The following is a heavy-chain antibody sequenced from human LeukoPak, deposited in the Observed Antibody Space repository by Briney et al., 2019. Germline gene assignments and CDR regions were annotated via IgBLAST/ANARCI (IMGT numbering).Heavy chain of an antibody. CDR2: INDSGSP. Sequence: SETLSLTCAVYGGSFSGYHWTWIRQPPGKGLDWIGEINDSGSPIYNPSLRNRVTISVDMSKNQFSVNLTSVTAADTAVYYCARENTMGRGFPRGFDIWGQGTMVTVSS. D-gene: IGHD3-10*01. CDR1: GGSFSGYH. J-gene: IGHJ3*02. V-gene: IGHV4-34*01. CDR3: ARENTMGRGFPRGFDI.